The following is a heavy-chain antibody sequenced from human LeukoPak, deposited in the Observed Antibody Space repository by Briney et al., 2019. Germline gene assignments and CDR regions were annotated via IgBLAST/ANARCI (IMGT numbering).Heavy chain of an antibody. CDR1: GYTFTSYG. Sequence: ASVKVSCKASGYTFTSYGISWVRQAPGQGLEWMGWISAYNGNTNYAQKLQGRVTMTTDTYTSTAYMELRSLRSDDTAVYYCARDTFKASIAAGEACDYWGQGTLVTVSS. CDR2: ISAYNGNT. D-gene: IGHD6-13*01. CDR3: ARDTFKASIAAGEACDY. V-gene: IGHV1-18*01. J-gene: IGHJ4*02.